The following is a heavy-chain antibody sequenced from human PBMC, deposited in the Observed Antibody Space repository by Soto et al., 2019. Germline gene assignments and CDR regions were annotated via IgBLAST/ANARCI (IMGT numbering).Heavy chain of an antibody. CDR1: GDSVSSNSAA. J-gene: IGHJ5*02. Sequence: SQTLSLTCAISGDSVSSNSAAWNWIRQSPSRGLEWLGRTYYRSKWYNDYAVSVKSRITINPDTSKNQFSLQLNSVTPEDTAVYYCARDQGYDSSGYYQVRYNWFDPWGQGTLVTVSS. CDR3: ARDQGYDSSGYYQVRYNWFDP. CDR2: TYYRSKWYN. V-gene: IGHV6-1*01. D-gene: IGHD3-22*01.